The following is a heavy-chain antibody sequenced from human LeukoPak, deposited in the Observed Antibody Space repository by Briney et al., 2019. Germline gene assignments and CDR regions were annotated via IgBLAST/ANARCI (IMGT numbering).Heavy chain of an antibody. CDR1: GGSISSYY. J-gene: IGHJ6*03. CDR3: ARGRGEYTAMVSRYYYYYYMDV. V-gene: IGHV4-59*01. Sequence: PSETLSLTCTVSGGSISSYYWSWIRQPPGKGLEWIGYIYYSGSTNYNPSLKSRVTISVDTSKNQFSLKLSSVTAADTAVYYCARGRGEYTAMVSRYYYYYYMDVWGKGTTVTISS. D-gene: IGHD5-18*01. CDR2: IYYSGST.